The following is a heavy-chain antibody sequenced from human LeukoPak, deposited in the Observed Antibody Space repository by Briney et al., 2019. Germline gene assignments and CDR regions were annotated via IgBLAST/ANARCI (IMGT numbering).Heavy chain of an antibody. CDR1: GFTFSTFA. V-gene: IGHV3-23*01. CDR3: ATYRQVLLPFES. D-gene: IGHD2-8*02. J-gene: IGHJ4*02. CDR2: IFPSGGEI. Sequence: GGSLRLSCAASGFTFSTFAMIWVRQPPGKGLEWVSSIFPSGGEIHYADSARGRFTISRDNSKSTLSLQMNSLRAEDTAIYYCATYRQVLLPFESWGQGTLVTVSS.